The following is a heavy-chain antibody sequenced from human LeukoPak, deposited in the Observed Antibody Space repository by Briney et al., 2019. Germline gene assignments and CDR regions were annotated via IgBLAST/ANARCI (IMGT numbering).Heavy chain of an antibody. CDR1: GFTFSSYG. Sequence: GGSLRLSCAASGFTFSSYGMHWVRQAPGKGLEWVAVISYDGSNKYYADSVKGRFTISRDNSKNTLYLQMNSLRAEDTAVYYCAKDLGLVNGYKFGRVDYWGQGTPVTVSS. CDR2: ISYDGSNK. J-gene: IGHJ4*02. D-gene: IGHD5-24*01. V-gene: IGHV3-30*18. CDR3: AKDLGLVNGYKFGRVDY.